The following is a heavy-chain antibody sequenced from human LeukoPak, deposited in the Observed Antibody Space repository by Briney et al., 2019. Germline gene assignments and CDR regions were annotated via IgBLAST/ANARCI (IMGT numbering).Heavy chain of an antibody. D-gene: IGHD2-2*01. J-gene: IGHJ3*02. CDR3: ARDRCNSTTCASRGAFDI. Sequence: SETLSLTCTVSGGSISSYYWSWIRQPAGKGLEWIGRIYTSGSTNYNPSLTSRVTMSVDTSKNQFSLKLTSVTAADTAVYYCARDRCNSTTCASRGAFDIWGQGTMVTVS. CDR2: IYTSGST. V-gene: IGHV4-4*07. CDR1: GGSISSYY.